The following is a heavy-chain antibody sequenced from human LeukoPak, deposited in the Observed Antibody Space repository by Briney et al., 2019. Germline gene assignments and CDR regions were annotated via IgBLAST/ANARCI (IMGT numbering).Heavy chain of an antibody. Sequence: ASVKVSCKASGYTFTGYYMHWVRQAPGQGLEWMGWINPNSGGTDYAQKFQGRVTMTRDTSISTAYMELSRLRSDDTAVYYCARTSGYYNDYFDYWGQGTLVTVSS. J-gene: IGHJ4*02. CDR2: INPNSGGT. CDR1: GYTFTGYY. D-gene: IGHD3-22*01. CDR3: ARTSGYYNDYFDY. V-gene: IGHV1-2*02.